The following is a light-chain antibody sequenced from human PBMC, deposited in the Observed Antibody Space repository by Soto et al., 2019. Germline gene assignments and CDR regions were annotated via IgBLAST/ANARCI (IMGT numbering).Light chain of an antibody. V-gene: IGLV1-44*01. CDR2: SYD. J-gene: IGLJ1*01. Sequence: QSVLTQPPSASETPGQGVTISCSTSSSNIGGNTVNWYQQVPGTAPKLLIYSYDQRPSGVPDRFSGSKSGTSASLAISGLQSEDEADYYCAAWDASLNGYVFGTGTKVTVL. CDR3: AAWDASLNGYV. CDR1: SSNIGGNT.